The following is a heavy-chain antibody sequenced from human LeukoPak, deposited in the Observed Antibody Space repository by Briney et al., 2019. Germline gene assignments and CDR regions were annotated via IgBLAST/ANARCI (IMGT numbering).Heavy chain of an antibody. Sequence: GGSLRLSCAASGFTFSSYSMNWVRQAPGKGLEWVSSISSSSSYIYYADSAKGRFTISRDNAKNSLYLQMNSLRAEDTAVYYCARGSSTMGFDYWGQGTLVTVSS. D-gene: IGHD6-6*01. J-gene: IGHJ4*02. CDR2: ISSSSSYI. CDR3: ARGSSTMGFDY. V-gene: IGHV3-21*01. CDR1: GFTFSSYS.